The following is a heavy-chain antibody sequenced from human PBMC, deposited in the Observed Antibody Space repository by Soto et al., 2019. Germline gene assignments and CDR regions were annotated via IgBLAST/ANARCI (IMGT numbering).Heavy chain of an antibody. CDR2: FDPEDGET. D-gene: IGHD2-2*02. Sequence: VASVKVSCKVSGYTLTELSMHWVRQAPGKGLEWMGGFDPEDGETIYAQKFQGRVTMTEDTSTDTAYMELSSLRSEDTAVYYCATNLVPAAIPGDWFDPWGQGTLVTVSS. CDR1: GYTLTELS. J-gene: IGHJ5*02. CDR3: ATNLVPAAIPGDWFDP. V-gene: IGHV1-24*01.